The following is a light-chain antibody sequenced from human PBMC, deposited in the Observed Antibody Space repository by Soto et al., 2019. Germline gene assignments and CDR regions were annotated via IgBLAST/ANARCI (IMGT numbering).Light chain of an antibody. CDR2: EVS. V-gene: IGLV2-14*01. Sequence: QSALTQPASVSGSPGQPITISCTVTSSDVGGYNYVSWYQQHPCKAPKLMIYEVSNRPSGVSNRFSGSKSGNTASLTIYGLKAEDEADYYSSSYTSTSNLGYVFGTGTKVTV. CDR1: SSDVGGYNY. J-gene: IGLJ1*01. CDR3: SSYTSTSNLGYV.